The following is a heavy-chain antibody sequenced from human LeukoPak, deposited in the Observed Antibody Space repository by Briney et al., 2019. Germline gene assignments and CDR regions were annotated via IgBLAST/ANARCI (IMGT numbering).Heavy chain of an antibody. CDR3: VKDSDELIAAVYNWFDP. CDR1: GFTFSSYG. D-gene: IGHD6-13*01. J-gene: IGHJ5*02. CDR2: IRGSGGST. V-gene: IGHV3-23*01. Sequence: GGSLRLFCAASGFTFSSYGMSWVRQAPEKGLEWVSGIRGSGGSTYYADSVKGRFTISRDNFKDTLYLQMNSLRAEDTAVYYCVKDSDELIAAVYNWFDPWGQGTQVTVSS.